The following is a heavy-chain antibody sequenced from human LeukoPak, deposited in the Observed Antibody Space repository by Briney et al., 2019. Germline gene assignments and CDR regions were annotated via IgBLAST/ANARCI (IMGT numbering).Heavy chain of an antibody. CDR1: GFTFSNYA. CDR3: AKVPYSDYGSGRPPFMDV. J-gene: IGHJ6*02. V-gene: IGHV3-23*01. CDR2: LSDSGSST. D-gene: IGHD3-10*01. Sequence: GGSLRLSCAASGFTFSNYAMSWVRQAPGRGLDWVSTLSDSGSSTYYADSVKGRFTISRDNSKNTLYLQMDSLRVEDTATYYCAKVPYSDYGSGRPPFMDVWGQGATVAVSS.